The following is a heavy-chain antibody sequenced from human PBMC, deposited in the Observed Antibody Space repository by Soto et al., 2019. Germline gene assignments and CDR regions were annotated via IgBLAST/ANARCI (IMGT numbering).Heavy chain of an antibody. V-gene: IGHV1-18*01. D-gene: IGHD3-16*02. CDR1: GYTFSSYS. J-gene: IGHJ4*02. CDR3: ARDNRYYDF. Sequence: QIQMVQSGAEVKQPGASVKISCKTSGYTFSSYSINWVRQAPGQGLEWMAWISTTSGNTHYAERVQGRVTVTLDKSARTAFMEMWGLTSDDTAVYFCARDNRYYDFWGQGTLVTVSS. CDR2: ISTTSGNT.